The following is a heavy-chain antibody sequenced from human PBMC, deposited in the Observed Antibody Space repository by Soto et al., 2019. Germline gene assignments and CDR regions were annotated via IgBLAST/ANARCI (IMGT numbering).Heavy chain of an antibody. V-gene: IGHV3-23*01. J-gene: IGHJ4*02. Sequence: GGSLRLSCAASGFTFSSYAMSWVRQAPGKGLEWVSAISGSGGSTYYADSVKGRFTISRDNSKSTLYLQMNSLRAEDTAVYYCATTMVRGIIWPDFDYWGQGTLVTVSS. CDR3: ATTMVRGIIWPDFDY. CDR1: GFTFSSYA. CDR2: ISGSGGST. D-gene: IGHD3-10*01.